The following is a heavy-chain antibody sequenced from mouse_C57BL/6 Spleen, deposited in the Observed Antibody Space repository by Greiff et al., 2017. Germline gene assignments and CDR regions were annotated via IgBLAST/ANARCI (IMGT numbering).Heavy chain of an antibody. CDR2: INPYNGGT. J-gene: IGHJ2*01. CDR1: GYTFTDYY. V-gene: IGHV1-19*01. CDR3: ARVEGYDGYSYYFDY. D-gene: IGHD2-3*01. Sequence: EVQLQQSGPVLVKPGASVKMSCKASGYTFTDYYMNWVKQSHGKSLEWIGVINPYNGGTSYNQKFKGKATLTVDKSSSTAYMELNSLTSEDSAVYYCARVEGYDGYSYYFDYWGQGTTLTVSA.